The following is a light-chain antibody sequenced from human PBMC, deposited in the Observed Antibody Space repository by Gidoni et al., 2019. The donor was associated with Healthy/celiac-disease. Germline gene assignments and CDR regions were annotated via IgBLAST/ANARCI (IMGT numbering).Light chain of an antibody. CDR2: GAS. V-gene: IGKV3-15*01. J-gene: IGKJ2*01. Sequence: EIVMTQSPATLSVSPGERATLSCRASQSVSSNLAWYQQKPGQAPRLLIYGASTRATGIPARFSGSGSGTEFTLTISSLQSEDFAVYYCQRYNNWPRTFXXXTKLEIK. CDR1: QSVSSN. CDR3: QRYNNWPRT.